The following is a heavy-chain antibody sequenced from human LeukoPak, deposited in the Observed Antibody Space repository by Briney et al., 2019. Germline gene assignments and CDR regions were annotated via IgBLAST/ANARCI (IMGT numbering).Heavy chain of an antibody. D-gene: IGHD3-22*01. V-gene: IGHV4-61*08. CDR1: GGSISSGGYY. J-gene: IGHJ6*02. CDR3: ARFGYSYGMDV. Sequence: SETLSLTCTVSGGSISSGGYYWSWIRQHPGKGLEWIGYIYYSGSSNYNPSLKSRVTISVDTSKKQFSLKLSSVTAADTAVYYCARFGYSYGMDVWGQGTTVTVSS. CDR2: IYYSGSS.